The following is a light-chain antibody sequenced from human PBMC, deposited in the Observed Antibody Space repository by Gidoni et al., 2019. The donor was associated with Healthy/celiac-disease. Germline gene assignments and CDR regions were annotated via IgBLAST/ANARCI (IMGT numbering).Light chain of an antibody. CDR3: QSYDSSLSGSV. Sequence: QSVLTQPPSASEAPGQRVTISCTGSSSNIGAGYDVHWYQQLPGTAPKLLIYGNGNRPSGVPDRFSGSKSGTSASLAITGLQAEDEADYYCQSYDSSLSGSVFGGGTKLTVL. CDR2: GNG. J-gene: IGLJ3*02. CDR1: SSNIGAGYD. V-gene: IGLV1-40*01.